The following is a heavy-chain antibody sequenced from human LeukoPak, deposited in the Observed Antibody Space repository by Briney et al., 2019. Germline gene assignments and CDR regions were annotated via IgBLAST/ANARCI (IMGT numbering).Heavy chain of an antibody. CDR1: GFTFSSYA. J-gene: IGHJ4*02. D-gene: IGHD6-19*01. CDR2: ISGSGGST. CDR3: AKHSSGWYFGRSAFDY. Sequence: GGSLRLSCAASGFTFSSYAMSWVRQAPGKGLEWVSAISGSGGSTYYADSVKGRFTISRDNSKNTLYLQMNSLRAEDTAVYYCAKHSSGWYFGRSAFDYWGQGTLVTVSS. V-gene: IGHV3-23*01.